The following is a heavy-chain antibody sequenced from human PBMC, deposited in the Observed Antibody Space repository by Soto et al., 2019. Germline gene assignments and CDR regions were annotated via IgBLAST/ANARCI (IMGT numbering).Heavy chain of an antibody. V-gene: IGHV1-18*01. D-gene: IGHD3-10*01. CDR2: ISAHNGNT. Sequence: QVHLVQSGAEVKKPGASVKVSCKGSGYDFTTYGITWVRQAPGQGLEWMGWISAHNGNTNYAQKLQGRVTVTRDTSTSTAYMELRSLRSDDTAVYYFERGSYGDYWGQGALVTVSS. J-gene: IGHJ4*02. CDR3: ERGSYGDY. CDR1: GYDFTTYG.